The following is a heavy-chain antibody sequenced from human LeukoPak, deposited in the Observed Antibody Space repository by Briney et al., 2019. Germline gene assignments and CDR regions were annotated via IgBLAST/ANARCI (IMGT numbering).Heavy chain of an antibody. CDR2: INHSGST. J-gene: IGHJ4*02. CDR1: GGSFSGYY. Sequence: PSETLSLTCAVYGGSFSGYYWSWIRQPPGKGLEWIGEINHSGSTNYNPSLKSRVTISVDTSKNQFSLKLSSVTAADTAVYYCARPRYSSGALLYWGQGTLVTVSP. D-gene: IGHD6-19*01. V-gene: IGHV4-34*01. CDR3: ARPRYSSGALLY.